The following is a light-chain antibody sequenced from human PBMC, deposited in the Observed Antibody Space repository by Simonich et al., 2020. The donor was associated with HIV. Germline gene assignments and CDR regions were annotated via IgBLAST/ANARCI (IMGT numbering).Light chain of an antibody. CDR1: QSVLYSSNNKNY. J-gene: IGKJ1*01. CDR2: WAS. V-gene: IGKV4-1*01. CDR3: QQYYSTLWT. Sequence: DIVMTQSPEPLAVSLGERATINCKSSQSVLYSSNNKNYLDWYQQKPGQHPNLLIYWASTRESGVPARFSGSGSGTDFTLTISSLQAEDVAVYYCQQYYSTLWTFGQGTKVEIK.